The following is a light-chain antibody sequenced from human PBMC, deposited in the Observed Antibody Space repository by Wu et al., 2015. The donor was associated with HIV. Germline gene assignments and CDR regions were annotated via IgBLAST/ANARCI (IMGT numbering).Light chain of an antibody. CDR3: QQYDNLLRGT. V-gene: IGKV3-11*01. CDR2: GAS. CDR1: QRVSTF. Sequence: DIVLTQSPATLSLSPGGRATLSCRASQRVSTFVAWYQHRPGQAPRLVIYGASNRATGIPARFSGSGSGTDFTLTITSLQSEDSAVYYCQQYDNLLRGTFGQGTKVEIK. J-gene: IGKJ1*01.